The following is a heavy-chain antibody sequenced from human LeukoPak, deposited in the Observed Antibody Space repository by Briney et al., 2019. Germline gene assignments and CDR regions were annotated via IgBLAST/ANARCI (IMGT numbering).Heavy chain of an antibody. CDR2: ISLDGNNE. CDR1: GLTFRNYY. CDR3: ARDLSDHWTYDY. J-gene: IGHJ4*01. V-gene: IGHV3-30-3*01. D-gene: IGHD1-1*01. Sequence: GGSLRLSCAASGLTFRNYYMHWVRQAPGKGLEWVAVISLDGNNEYYADSVKGRFSLSRDNSMNTLYLQLNSLRTEDTAMYYCARDLSDHWTYDYWGQGTLVTVSS.